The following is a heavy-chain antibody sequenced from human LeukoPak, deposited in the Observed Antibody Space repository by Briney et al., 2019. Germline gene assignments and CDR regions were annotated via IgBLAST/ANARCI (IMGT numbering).Heavy chain of an antibody. Sequence: GWSQSVSCVDCGLRLDEYVMHWLRQAPGQGVEWVSGMSWNGASIHYADSLKGRFTLSRDNAKNSLYLQVDSLNAQGVALYFCAKDFSYQYGDRLFYCWG. V-gene: IGHV3-9*03. J-gene: IGHJ6*01. CDR1: GLRLDEYV. CDR2: MSWNGASI. CDR3: AKDFSYQYGDRLFYC. D-gene: IGHD4-17*01.